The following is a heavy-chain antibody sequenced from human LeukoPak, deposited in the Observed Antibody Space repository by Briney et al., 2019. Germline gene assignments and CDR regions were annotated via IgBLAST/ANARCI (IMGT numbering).Heavy chain of an antibody. CDR1: GGSISSSSYY. CDR3: ARLAPYCYYYGMDV. Sequence: SETLSLTCTVSGGSISSSSYYWGWIRQPPGKGLEWIGSIYYSGSTYYNPSLKSRVTISVDTSKNQFSLKLSSVTAADTAVYYCARLAPYCYYYGMDVWGQGTTVTVSS. V-gene: IGHV4-39*01. J-gene: IGHJ6*02. CDR2: IYYSGST.